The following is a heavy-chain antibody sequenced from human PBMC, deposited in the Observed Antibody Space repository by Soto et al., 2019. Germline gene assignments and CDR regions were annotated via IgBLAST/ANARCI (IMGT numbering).Heavy chain of an antibody. CDR2: IYPGDSET. D-gene: IGHD3-9*01. V-gene: IGHV5-51*01. Sequence: GEALKLTCTGSGYNFTNCWIVWVSQMPGKGLEWMGIIYPGDSETKYNPSFQGQVTISADKSISTAYLQWSSLKASDTAIYYCARRTGLVRYRPYYFDYWGQGTQVTVSP. CDR3: ARRTGLVRYRPYYFDY. J-gene: IGHJ4*02. CDR1: GYNFTNCW.